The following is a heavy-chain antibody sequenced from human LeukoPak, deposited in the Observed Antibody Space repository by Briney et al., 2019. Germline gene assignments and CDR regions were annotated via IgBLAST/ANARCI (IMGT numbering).Heavy chain of an antibody. J-gene: IGHJ5*02. CDR3: ARGLFGGSYFYNWFDP. V-gene: IGHV4-61*02. D-gene: IGHD1-26*01. CDR2: IYTSGST. Sequence: SETLSLTCTVSGGSISSGSYYWSWIRQPAGKGLEWIGRIYTSGSTNYNPSLKSRVTISVDTSKNQFSLKLSSVTAADTAVYYCARGLFGGSYFYNWFDPWGQGTLVTVSS. CDR1: GGSISSGSYY.